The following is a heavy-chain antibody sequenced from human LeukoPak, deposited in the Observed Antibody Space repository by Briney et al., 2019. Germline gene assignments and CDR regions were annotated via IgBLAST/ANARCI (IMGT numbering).Heavy chain of an antibody. CDR2: LYSGGTT. V-gene: IGHV3-53*04. CDR3: ARRAPTNYFFDN. J-gene: IGHJ4*02. CDR1: GFSVRKNY. Sequence: GGSLRLSCEVSGFSVRKNYMSWVRQAPGKGLEWVSILYSGGTTYSADSVKGQFTISRHQSKNTLYLQLNSLRVDDTAVYYCARRAPTNYFFDNWGQGTLVTVSS. D-gene: IGHD1-1*01.